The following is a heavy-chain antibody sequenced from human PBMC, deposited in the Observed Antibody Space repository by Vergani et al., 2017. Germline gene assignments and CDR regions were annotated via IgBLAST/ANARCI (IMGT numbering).Heavy chain of an antibody. D-gene: IGHD2-2*01. CDR2: ISYDGSNK. CDR3: AKVRDANQLPHY. V-gene: IGHV3-30*02. CDR1: GFTFSDYA. Sequence: QVQLVDSGGGVVQPGGSLRLSCAASGFTFSDYAMHWVRQAPGKGLEWVAFISYDGSNKYYADSVKRRFTISRDNSKNTLYLQMNSLRTEDTAVYFCAKVRDANQLPHYWNRRTLITVSA. J-gene: IGHJ4*02.